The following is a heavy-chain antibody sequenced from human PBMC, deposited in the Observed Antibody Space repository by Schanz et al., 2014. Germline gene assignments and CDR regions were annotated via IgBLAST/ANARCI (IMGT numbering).Heavy chain of an antibody. CDR1: GFTSSTYG. CDR2: ISYDGSNK. Sequence: VQLLESGGGLVQPGGSRRLSCEALGFTSSTYGLTWVRRSPGRGLEWVALISYDGSNKYYADSVKGRFTISRDSSKNTLYLQMNSLRVEDTAVYYCARQPGRITVSGVVSNWFDPWGQGTLVTVSS. D-gene: IGHD3-3*01. CDR3: ARQPGRITVSGVVSNWFDP. V-gene: IGHV3-30*03. J-gene: IGHJ5*02.